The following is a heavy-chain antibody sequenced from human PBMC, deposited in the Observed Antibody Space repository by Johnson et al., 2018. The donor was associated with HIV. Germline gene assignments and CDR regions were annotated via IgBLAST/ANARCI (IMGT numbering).Heavy chain of an antibody. CDR3: ARGNYDFWSGYYRVTNAFDI. CDR2: ISSSSSPI. J-gene: IGHJ3*02. Sequence: VQLVESGGGLVQPGGSLRLSCAASGFTFSSYSMNWVRQAPGRGLEWVSYISSSSSPIYYADSVKGRFTISRDNAKNSLYLQMKSLRAEDTAVYYCARGNYDFWSGYYRVTNAFDIWGQGTMVTVSS. V-gene: IGHV3-48*01. CDR1: GFTFSSYS. D-gene: IGHD3-3*01.